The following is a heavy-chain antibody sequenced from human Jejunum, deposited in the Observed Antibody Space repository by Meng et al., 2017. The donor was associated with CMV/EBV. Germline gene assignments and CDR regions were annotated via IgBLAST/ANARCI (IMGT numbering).Heavy chain of an antibody. CDR1: YA. V-gene: IGHV3-23*01. CDR2: ISGSGGST. D-gene: IGHD6-19*01. J-gene: IGHJ6*02. CDR3: AGRPGVAVAGTYYYYYGMDV. Sequence: YAMNWVRQAPGKGLEWVSAISGSGGSTYYADSVKGRFTISRDNSKNTLYLQMGSLRTEDMAVYYCAGRPGVAVAGTYYYYYGMDVWGQGTTVTVSS.